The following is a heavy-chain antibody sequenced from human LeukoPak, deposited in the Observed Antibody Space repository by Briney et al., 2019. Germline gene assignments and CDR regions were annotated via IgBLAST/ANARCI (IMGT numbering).Heavy chain of an antibody. Sequence: GGSLRLSCAASGFTVSSNYMSWVRQAPGKGLEWVSVIYNDGRTYYADSVKDRFTISRDNSKNTLYLQMNSLRAEDTAVYYCARGYCSGGSCYSVYFDYWGQGTLVTVSS. CDR1: GFTVSSNY. V-gene: IGHV3-53*01. CDR2: IYNDGRT. CDR3: ARGYCSGGSCYSVYFDY. J-gene: IGHJ4*02. D-gene: IGHD2-15*01.